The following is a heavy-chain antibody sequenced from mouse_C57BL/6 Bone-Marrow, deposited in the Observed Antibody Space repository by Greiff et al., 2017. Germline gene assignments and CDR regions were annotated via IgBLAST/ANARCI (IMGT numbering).Heavy chain of an antibody. D-gene: IGHD2-14*01. Sequence: QVQLQQSGAELVRPGTSVKVSCKASGYAFTNYLIEWVKQRPGQGLAWIGVINPGSGGTNYNEKFKGKATLTADKSSSTAYLQLSSLTSEDSAVYFCARGVLYYFDYWGQGTTLTVSS. CDR1: GYAFTNYL. CDR3: ARGVLYYFDY. J-gene: IGHJ2*01. V-gene: IGHV1-54*01. CDR2: INPGSGGT.